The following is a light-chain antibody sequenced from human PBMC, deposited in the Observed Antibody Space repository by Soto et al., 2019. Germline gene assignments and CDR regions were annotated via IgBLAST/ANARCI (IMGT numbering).Light chain of an antibody. CDR3: HQYCNSPIT. CDR2: GAS. Sequence: EIVLTQSPGTLSLSPGERATLSCRASQSVSSSYLAWYQQTPGQAPRLLIYGASSRATGSPDRFSGSGSGTDFTITISRLEPEDLAVYYSHQYCNSPITCGQGTRLEI. CDR1: QSVSSSY. V-gene: IGKV3-20*01. J-gene: IGKJ5*01.